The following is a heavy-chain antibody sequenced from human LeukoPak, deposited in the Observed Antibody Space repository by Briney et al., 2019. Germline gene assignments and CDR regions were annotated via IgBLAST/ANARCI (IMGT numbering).Heavy chain of an antibody. Sequence: GGTLRLSCAASGFTFSSYGMSWVRQAPGKGLEWVSAISGSGGSTYYADSVKGRFTISRDNSKNTLYLQMNSLRAEDTAVYYCAKDCASSSSVSYWFDPWGQGTLVTVSS. CDR3: AKDCASSSSVSYWFDP. CDR1: GFTFSSYG. V-gene: IGHV3-23*01. D-gene: IGHD6-6*01. CDR2: ISGSGGST. J-gene: IGHJ5*02.